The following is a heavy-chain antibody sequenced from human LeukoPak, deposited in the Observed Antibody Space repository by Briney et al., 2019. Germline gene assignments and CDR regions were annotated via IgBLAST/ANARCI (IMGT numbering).Heavy chain of an antibody. CDR3: AKSGSGGGYY. CDR2: ISGDGGST. D-gene: IGHD3-10*01. CDR1: GFTFSNYD. V-gene: IGHV3-23*01. J-gene: IGHJ4*02. Sequence: GGSLRLFCAASGFTFSNYDFSWVRQAPGKGLEWVSSISGDGGSTFYVDSVKGRFTISRDNSKNTLYLQMKSLGVEDTALYYCAKSGSGGGYYWGQGALVIVSS.